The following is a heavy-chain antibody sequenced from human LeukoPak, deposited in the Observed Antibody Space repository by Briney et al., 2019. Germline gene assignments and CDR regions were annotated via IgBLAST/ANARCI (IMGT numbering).Heavy chain of an antibody. J-gene: IGHJ3*02. CDR1: GFTFSSYG. CDR3: ARDSASGSYRHAFDI. Sequence: GGSLRLSCAASGFTFSSYGMHWVRQAPGQGLEWVAVIWYDGSNKYYADSVKGRFTISRDNAKNSLYLQMNSLRDEDTAVYYCARDSASGSYRHAFDIWGQGTMVTVSS. CDR2: IWYDGSNK. D-gene: IGHD1-26*01. V-gene: IGHV3-33*01.